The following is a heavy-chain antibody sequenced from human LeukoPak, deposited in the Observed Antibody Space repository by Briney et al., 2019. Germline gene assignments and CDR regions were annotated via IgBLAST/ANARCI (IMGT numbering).Heavy chain of an antibody. Sequence: GGSLRLSCAASGFTFSSYWMSWVRQAPGKGLEWVGRIKSKTDGGTTDYAAPVKGRFTISRDDSKNTLYLQMNSLKTEDTAVYYCTTGDQYYDILTGYYRDDYWGQGTLVTVSS. D-gene: IGHD3-9*01. CDR2: IKSKTDGGTT. CDR3: TTGDQYYDILTGYYRDDY. CDR1: GFTFSSYW. J-gene: IGHJ4*02. V-gene: IGHV3-15*01.